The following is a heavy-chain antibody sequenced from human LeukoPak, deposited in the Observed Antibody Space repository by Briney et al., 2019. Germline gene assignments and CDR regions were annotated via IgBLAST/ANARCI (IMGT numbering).Heavy chain of an antibody. Sequence: PGGSLRLSCAVSGFSVSHYYMSWVRQAPGKGLEWVSLIRDSGEAFYADSVKGRFTISRDDSKNTVYLQMSSLRVEDTAVSFCARDRAATQDWVEFDPWGQGTLVTVSS. J-gene: IGHJ5*02. CDR1: GFSVSHYY. V-gene: IGHV3-66*03. CDR2: IRDSGEA. CDR3: ARDRAATQDWVEFDP. D-gene: IGHD2-15*01.